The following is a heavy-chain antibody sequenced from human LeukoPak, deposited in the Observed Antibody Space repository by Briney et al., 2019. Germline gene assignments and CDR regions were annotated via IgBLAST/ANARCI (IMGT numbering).Heavy chain of an antibody. V-gene: IGHV3-9*03. Sequence: GRSLRPSCAASGFTFDDYAMHWVRQAPGKGLEWVSGISWNSGSIGYADSVKGRFTISRDNAKNSLYLQMNSLRAEDMALYYCAKADTIAVAGTIDYWGQGTLVTVSS. D-gene: IGHD6-19*01. CDR3: AKADTIAVAGTIDY. CDR2: ISWNSGSI. J-gene: IGHJ4*02. CDR1: GFTFDDYA.